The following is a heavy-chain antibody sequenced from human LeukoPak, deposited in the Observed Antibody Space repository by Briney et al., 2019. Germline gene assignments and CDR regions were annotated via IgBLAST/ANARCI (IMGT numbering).Heavy chain of an antibody. V-gene: IGHV4-34*01. CDR3: ARGPSQGEALDY. D-gene: IGHD3-16*01. CDR2: INHSGST. Sequence: PSETLSLTCAVYGGSFSGYYWSWIRQPPRKGLEWIGEINHSGSTHYTPSLKSRVTISVDTPKNQFSLKLSSVTAADTAVYYCARGPSQGEALDYWGQGTLVTVSS. J-gene: IGHJ4*02. CDR1: GGSFSGYY.